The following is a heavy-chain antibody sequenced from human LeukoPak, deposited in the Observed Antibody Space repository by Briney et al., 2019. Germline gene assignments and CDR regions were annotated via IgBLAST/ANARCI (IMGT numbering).Heavy chain of an antibody. CDR2: ISSSSSYI. V-gene: IGHV3-21*01. CDR3: ANSVVPALDP. CDR1: GFTFSSYS. Sequence: GGSLRLSXAASGFTFSSYSMNWVRQAPGKGLEWVSSISSSSSYIYYADSVKGRFTISRDNAKNSLYLQMNSLRAEDTAVYYCANSVVPALDPWGQGTLVTVSS. D-gene: IGHD2-2*01. J-gene: IGHJ5*02.